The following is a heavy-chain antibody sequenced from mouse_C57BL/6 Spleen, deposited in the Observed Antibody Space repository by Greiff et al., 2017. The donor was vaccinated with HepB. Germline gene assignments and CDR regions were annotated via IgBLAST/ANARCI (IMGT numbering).Heavy chain of an antibody. V-gene: IGHV1-76*01. J-gene: IGHJ2*01. D-gene: IGHD2-3*01. Sequence: VQLQQSGAELVRPGASVKLSCKASGYTFTDYYINWVKQRPGQGLEWIARIYPGSGNTYYNEKSKGKATLTAEKSSSTAYMQLSSLTSADSAVYFCARGYDGYVDYFDYWGQGTTLTVSS. CDR1: GYTFTDYY. CDR3: ARGYDGYVDYFDY. CDR2: IYPGSGNT.